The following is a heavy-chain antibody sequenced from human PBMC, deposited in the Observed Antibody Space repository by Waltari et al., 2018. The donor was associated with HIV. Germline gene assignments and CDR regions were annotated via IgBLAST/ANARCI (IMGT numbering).Heavy chain of an antibody. CDR1: GGTISDSY. CDR3: ARENPWFFDL. CDR2: IYYSGST. V-gene: IGHV4-59*01. Sequence: QVQLQELGPGLVKPSATLSLTCTVSGGTISDSYWNWIRQPPGKGLEWLGYIYYSGSTNYNPSLKSRVTISVDTSENQFSLKLKSVTAADTAVYYCARENPWFFDLWGRGTLVTVSS. J-gene: IGHJ2*01.